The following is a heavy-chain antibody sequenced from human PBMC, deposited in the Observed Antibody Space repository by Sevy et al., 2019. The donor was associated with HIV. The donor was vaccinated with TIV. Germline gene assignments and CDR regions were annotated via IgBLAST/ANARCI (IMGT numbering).Heavy chain of an antibody. CDR1: AGSISSYY. V-gene: IGHV4-59*01. J-gene: IGHJ3*02. CDR2: IYYSGST. D-gene: IGHD6-19*01. Sequence: SETLSLTCTVSAGSISSYYSSWIRQPPGKGLEWIGYIYYSGSTNYNPSLKSRVTISVDTSKNQFSLKLSSVTAADTAVYYCARDRRDSSGWRPRAFDIWGQGTMVTVSS. CDR3: ARDRRDSSGWRPRAFDI.